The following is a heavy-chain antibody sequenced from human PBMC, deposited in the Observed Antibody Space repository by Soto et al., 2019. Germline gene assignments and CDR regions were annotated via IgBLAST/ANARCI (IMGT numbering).Heavy chain of an antibody. J-gene: IGHJ4*02. D-gene: IGHD3-22*01. CDR1: GGTFSSYA. CDR2: IIPIFGTA. Sequence: SVKVSCKASGGTFSSYAISWVRQAPGQGLEWMGGIIPIFGTANYAQKFQGRVTITADESTSTAYMELSSLRSEDTAVYYCASVYYDSSGYYSDFDYWGQGTQVTVSS. V-gene: IGHV1-69*13. CDR3: ASVYYDSSGYYSDFDY.